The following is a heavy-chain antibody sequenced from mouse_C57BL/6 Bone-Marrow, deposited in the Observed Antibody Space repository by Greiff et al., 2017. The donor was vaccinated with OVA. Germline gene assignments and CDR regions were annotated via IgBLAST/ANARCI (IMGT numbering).Heavy chain of an antibody. D-gene: IGHD1-1*02. CDR1: GYTFTGYW. CDR3: ATLWGGYYAMDY. V-gene: IGHV1-9*01. Sequence: QVQLQQSGAELMKPGASVKLSCKATGYTFTGYWIEWVKQRPGHGLEWIGEILPGSGSTNYNEKFKGKATFTADTSSNTAYIQLSSLTTEDSAIYYCATLWGGYYAMDYWGQGTSVTVSS. J-gene: IGHJ4*01. CDR2: ILPGSGST.